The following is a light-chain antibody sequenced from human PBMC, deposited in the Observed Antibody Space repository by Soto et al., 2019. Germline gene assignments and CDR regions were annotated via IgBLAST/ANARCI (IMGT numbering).Light chain of an antibody. CDR2: GAS. CDR1: QSVSSSY. Sequence: EIVLTQSPGTLSLSPGGRATLSCRASQSVSSSYLAWYQQKPGQAPRLLIYGASSRATGIPDRFSGSGSGTDFTLTISRLELEDFAVYYCQQYGSSLWTFGQGTKVEIK. J-gene: IGKJ1*01. CDR3: QQYGSSLWT. V-gene: IGKV3-20*01.